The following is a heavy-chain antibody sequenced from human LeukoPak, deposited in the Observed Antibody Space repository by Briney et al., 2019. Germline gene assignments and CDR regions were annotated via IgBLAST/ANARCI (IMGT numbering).Heavy chain of an antibody. J-gene: IGHJ6*03. Sequence: ASVKVSCKASGGTFSSYAISWVRQAPGQGLEWMGGIIPIFGTVNYAQKFQGRVTITADKSTSTAYMELSSLRSEDTAVYYCAIAAHYYYYYMDVWGKGTTVTVSS. V-gene: IGHV1-69*06. CDR3: AIAAHYYYYYMDV. CDR1: GGTFSSYA. CDR2: IIPIFGTV. D-gene: IGHD6-13*01.